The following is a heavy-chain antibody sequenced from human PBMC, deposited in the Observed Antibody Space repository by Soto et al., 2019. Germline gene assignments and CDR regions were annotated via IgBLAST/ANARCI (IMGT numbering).Heavy chain of an antibody. CDR3: ARASASSMLRGVIIN. CDR1: GGSIASDNW. J-gene: IGHJ4*02. CDR2: MYHSGTT. V-gene: IGHV4-4*02. D-gene: IGHD3-10*01. Sequence: SETLSLTCTFSGGSIASDNWWTWVRQPPGRGLEWISEMYHSGTTNYSPSLKSRVTILIDESKNQFSLKLTSVTAADTARYYCARASASSMLRGVIINWGQGTLVTVSS.